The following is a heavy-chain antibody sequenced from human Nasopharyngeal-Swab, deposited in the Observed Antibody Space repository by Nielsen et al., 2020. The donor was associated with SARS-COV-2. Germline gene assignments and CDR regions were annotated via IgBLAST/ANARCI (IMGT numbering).Heavy chain of an antibody. Sequence: GGSLRLSCAASGFTFSSYSMNWVRQAPGKGLEWVSSISSSSSYIYYADSVKGRFTISRDNAKNSLYLQMNSLRAEDTAVCYCARGSYYYDSSGYYDYWGQGTLVTVSS. J-gene: IGHJ4*02. CDR1: GFTFSSYS. D-gene: IGHD3-22*01. CDR3: ARGSYYYDSSGYYDY. V-gene: IGHV3-21*01. CDR2: ISSSSSYI.